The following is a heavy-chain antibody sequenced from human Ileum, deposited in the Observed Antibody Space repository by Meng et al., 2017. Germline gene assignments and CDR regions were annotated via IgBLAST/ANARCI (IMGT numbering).Heavy chain of an antibody. V-gene: IGHV4-4*02. CDR3: ARHIVGPTPGMEY. Sequence: QVQLQGSGPGLGKPSGTLSFTCAGSGDSISSSGWWSWVRQPPGKGLEWIGQIYQSGSTNYNPSLKSRVTISIDRSENQLSLKLSSVTAADTAVYYCARHIVGPTPGMEYWGQGTLVTVSS. CDR1: GDSISSSGW. J-gene: IGHJ4*02. CDR2: IYQSGST. D-gene: IGHD1-26*01.